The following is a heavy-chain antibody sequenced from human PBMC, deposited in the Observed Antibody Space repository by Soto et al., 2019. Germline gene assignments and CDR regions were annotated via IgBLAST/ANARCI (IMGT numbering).Heavy chain of an antibody. J-gene: IGHJ4*02. CDR3: ARNEAPAKLIAAAGTVDY. D-gene: IGHD6-13*01. V-gene: IGHV1-18*01. CDR2: ISAYNGNT. CDR1: GYTFTSYG. Sequence: QVQLVQSGAEVKKPGASVKVSCKASGYTFTSYGLIWVRQAPGQGLEWMGWISAYNGNTNYAQKLKGRVTMTTDTSTSTAYVEVRSLRSDDTAVDYRARNEAPAKLIAAAGTVDYWGQGTLGTVSS.